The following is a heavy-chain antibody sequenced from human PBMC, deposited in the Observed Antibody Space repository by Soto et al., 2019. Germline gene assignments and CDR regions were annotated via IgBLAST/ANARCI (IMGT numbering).Heavy chain of an antibody. CDR3: ARDDDDFWSGRKESYYYYMDV. Sequence: QVQLVQSGAEVKKPGASVKVSCKASGYTFTSYGISWVRQAPGQGLEWMGWISAYNGNTNYAQKLQGRVTMTTDTSTSKAYMELRSLRSDDTAVYYCARDDDDFWSGRKESYYYYMDVWGKGTTVTVSS. V-gene: IGHV1-18*01. CDR1: GYTFTSYG. D-gene: IGHD3-3*01. CDR2: ISAYNGNT. J-gene: IGHJ6*03.